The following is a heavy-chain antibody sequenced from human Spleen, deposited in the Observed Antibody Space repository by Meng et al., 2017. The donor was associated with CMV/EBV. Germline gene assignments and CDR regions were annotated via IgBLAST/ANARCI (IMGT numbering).Heavy chain of an antibody. V-gene: IGHV4-30-4*08. CDR2: IYYSGST. Sequence: GQGRVNPSHTRSLTCTVSGGSISSGDYYWSWIRQPPGKGLEWIGYIYYSGSTYYNPSLKSRVTISVDTSKNQFSLKLSSVTAADTAVYYCARALAGVDYWGQGTLVTVSS. CDR3: ARALAGVDY. D-gene: IGHD6-13*01. J-gene: IGHJ4*02. CDR1: GGSISSGDYY.